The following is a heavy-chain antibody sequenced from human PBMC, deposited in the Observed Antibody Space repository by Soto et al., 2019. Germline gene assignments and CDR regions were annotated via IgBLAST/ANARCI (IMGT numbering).Heavy chain of an antibody. CDR3: AKVRLKKYCSSTSCYVGPLDY. V-gene: IGHV3-48*02. CDR2: ISSSSSTI. D-gene: IGHD2-2*01. J-gene: IGHJ4*02. CDR1: GFTFSSYS. Sequence: GGSLRLSCAASGFTFSSYSMNWVRQAPGKGLEWVSYISSSSSTIYYADSVKGRFTISRDNAKNSLYLQMNSLRDEDTAVYYCAKVRLKKYCSSTSCYVGPLDYWGQGTLVTVSS.